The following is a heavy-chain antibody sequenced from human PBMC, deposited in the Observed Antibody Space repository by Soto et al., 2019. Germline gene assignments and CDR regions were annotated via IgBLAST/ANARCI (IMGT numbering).Heavy chain of an antibody. J-gene: IGHJ4*02. V-gene: IGHV5-10-1*01. CDR1: GYSFTNYW. CDR2: IDPANSQP. D-gene: IGHD3-10*02. Sequence: PGESLKISCKDSGYSFTNYWISWVRQTPGKGLEWMGRIDPANSQPTYSPSYEGHVTFSADKSISTAYLQWSRLQASDTAIYYFFYYVPEAATFDHWGQGTPFTVSS. CDR3: FYYVPEAATFDH.